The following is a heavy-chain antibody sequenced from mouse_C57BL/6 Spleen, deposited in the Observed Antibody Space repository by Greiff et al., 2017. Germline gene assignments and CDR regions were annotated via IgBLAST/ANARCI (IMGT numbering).Heavy chain of an antibody. V-gene: IGHV6-6*01. CDR2: IRNKANNHAT. J-gene: IGHJ1*03. Sequence: EVQLVESGGGLVQPGGSMKLSCAASGFTFSDAWMDWVRQSPEKGLEWVAEIRNKANNHATYYAESVKGRFTISRDDSKSSVYLQMNSLRAEDTGIYYCTRMTTVVAHWYFDVWGTGTTVTVSS. D-gene: IGHD1-1*01. CDR3: TRMTTVVAHWYFDV. CDR1: GFTFSDAW.